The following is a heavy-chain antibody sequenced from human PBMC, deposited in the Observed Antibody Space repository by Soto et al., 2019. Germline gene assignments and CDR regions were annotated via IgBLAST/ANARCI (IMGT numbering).Heavy chain of an antibody. CDR2: LANDESDQ. J-gene: IGHJ4*02. CDR1: GFTFHGYG. V-gene: IGHV3-30*03. Sequence: QVQLVESGGGVVQPGGSLRLSCAASGFTFHGYGMHWVRQSPGEGLEWVAVLANDESDQYFADSVKGRFTISRDKSKNTLYLQLDSLRPEDTAVYYCARSIGGSSYYPPDYWGQGTLVTVSS. CDR3: ARSIGGSSYYPPDY. D-gene: IGHD6-13*01.